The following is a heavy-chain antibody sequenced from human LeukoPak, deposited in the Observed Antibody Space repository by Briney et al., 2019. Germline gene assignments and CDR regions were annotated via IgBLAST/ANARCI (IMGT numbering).Heavy chain of an antibody. J-gene: IGHJ6*03. CDR3: ARGSYSSSWYFPGVGDYMDV. CDR1: GFTFSSYG. CDR2: ISGSGGST. Sequence: GGTLRLSCAASGFTFSSYGMSWVRQAPGKGLEWVSAISGSGGSTYYADSVKGRFTISRDNSKNTLYLQMNSLRAEDTAVYYCARGSYSSSWYFPGVGDYMDVWGKGTTVTISS. D-gene: IGHD6-13*01. V-gene: IGHV3-23*01.